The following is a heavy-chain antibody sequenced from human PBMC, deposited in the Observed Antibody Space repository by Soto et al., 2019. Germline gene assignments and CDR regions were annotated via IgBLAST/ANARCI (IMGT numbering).Heavy chain of an antibody. J-gene: IGHJ4*02. V-gene: IGHV3-30*18. CDR2: ISYDGINK. CDR1: GFTFSSYG. Sequence: QVQLVESGGGVVQPGRSLRLSCAASGFTFSSYGMHWVRQAPGKGLEWVAIISYDGINKYYANSVKGRFTISRDNSKNTLYLQMNSLRAEDTAVYYCAKSMYNWNDAFFDYWGQGTLVTVSS. D-gene: IGHD1-1*01. CDR3: AKSMYNWNDAFFDY.